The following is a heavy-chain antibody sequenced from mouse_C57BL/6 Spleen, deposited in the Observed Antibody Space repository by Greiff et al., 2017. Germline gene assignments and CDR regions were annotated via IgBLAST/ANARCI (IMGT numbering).Heavy chain of an antibody. CDR1: GYTFTSYW. CDR2: IDPSDSYT. D-gene: IGHD2-3*01. Sequence: QVQLQQPGAELVMPGASVKLSCKASGYTFTSYWMHWVKQRPGQGLEWIGEIDPSDSYTNYNQKFKGKSTLTVDKSSSTAYMQLSSLTSEDSAVYYCARRGDGYYFYFDYWGQGTTLTVSS. CDR3: ARRGDGYYFYFDY. V-gene: IGHV1-69*01. J-gene: IGHJ2*01.